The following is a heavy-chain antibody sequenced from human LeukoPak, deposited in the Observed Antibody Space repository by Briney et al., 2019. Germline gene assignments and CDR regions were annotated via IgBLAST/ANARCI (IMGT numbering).Heavy chain of an antibody. D-gene: IGHD2-21*01. V-gene: IGHV3-11*01. Sequence: GGSLRLSCAASGFTFSDYYMSWIRQAPGKGLEWVSYISSSGSTIYYADSVKGRFTISRDNAKNSLYLQMNSLRAEDTAVYYCARSSLSVISTFDFDYWGQGTLVTVSS. CDR3: ARSSLSVISTFDFDY. CDR2: ISSSGSTI. J-gene: IGHJ4*02. CDR1: GFTFSDYY.